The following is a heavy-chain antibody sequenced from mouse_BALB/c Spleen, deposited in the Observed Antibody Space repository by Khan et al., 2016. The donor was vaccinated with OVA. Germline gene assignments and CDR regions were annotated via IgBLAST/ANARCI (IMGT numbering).Heavy chain of an antibody. J-gene: IGHJ2*01. Sequence: VQLQQSGAELARPGASVKLSCKASGYTFTSYWMQWVKQRPGQGLEWIGTIYPGDGDTRYTQKFKGKATLTADKSSSPAYMQRSSVASEDSAVYYCASYRYDYFDYWGQGTTLTVSS. D-gene: IGHD2-14*01. CDR2: IYPGDGDT. V-gene: IGHV1-87*01. CDR3: ASYRYDYFDY. CDR1: GYTFTSYW.